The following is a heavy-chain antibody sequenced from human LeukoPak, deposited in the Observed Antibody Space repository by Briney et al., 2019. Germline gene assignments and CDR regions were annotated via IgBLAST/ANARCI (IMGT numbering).Heavy chain of an antibody. CDR3: ARGATTAGTAYYFDY. Sequence: SSETLSLTCTVSGGSISSYYWSWIRQPPGKGLEWIGYIYYSGSTNYNPSLKSRVTISVDTSKNQFSLKLSSVTAAGTAVYYCARGATTAGTAYYFDYWGQGTLVTVSS. CDR2: IYYSGST. D-gene: IGHD6-13*01. CDR1: GGSISSYY. J-gene: IGHJ4*02. V-gene: IGHV4-59*01.